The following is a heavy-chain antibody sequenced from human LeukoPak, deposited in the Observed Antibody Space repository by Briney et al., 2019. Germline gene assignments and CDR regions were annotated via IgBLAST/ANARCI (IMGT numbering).Heavy chain of an antibody. V-gene: IGHV3-11*04. J-gene: IGHJ4*02. Sequence: GGSLRLSCAASGFTFSDYYMSWIRQAPGKGLEWVSYISSSGSTIYYADSVKGRFTISRDNAENSLYLQMNSLRAEDTAVYYCALIAVDWQQPSDYWGQGTLVTVSS. D-gene: IGHD6-13*01. CDR3: ALIAVDWQQPSDY. CDR1: GFTFSDYY. CDR2: ISSSGSTI.